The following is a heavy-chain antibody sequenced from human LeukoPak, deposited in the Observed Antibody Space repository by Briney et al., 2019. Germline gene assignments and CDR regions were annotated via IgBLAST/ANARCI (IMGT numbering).Heavy chain of an antibody. CDR2: IYYSGST. Sequence: SETLSLTCTVSGGSISSYYWSWIRQPPGKGLEWIGYIYYSGSTNYNPSLKSRVTISVDTSTNQFSLKLSSVTAADTAVYYCARHAGMIMASFYYDYWGQGTLVSVSS. D-gene: IGHD3-16*01. J-gene: IGHJ4*02. V-gene: IGHV4-59*01. CDR1: GGSISSYY. CDR3: ARHAGMIMASFYYDY.